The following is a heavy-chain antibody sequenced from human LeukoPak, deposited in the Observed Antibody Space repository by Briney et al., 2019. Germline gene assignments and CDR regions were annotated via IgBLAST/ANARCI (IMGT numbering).Heavy chain of an antibody. D-gene: IGHD3-22*01. CDR1: GYTFTSYG. CDR3: ARVTYHYDSSGYSRLDYYYGMDV. CDR2: ISAYNGNT. V-gene: IGHV1-18*01. J-gene: IGHJ6*02. Sequence: ASVKVSCKASGYTFTSYGISWARQAPGQGLEWMGWISAYNGNTNYAQKLQGRVTMTTDTSTSTAYMELRSLRSDDTAVYYCARVTYHYDSSGYSRLDYYYGMDVWGQGTTVTVSS.